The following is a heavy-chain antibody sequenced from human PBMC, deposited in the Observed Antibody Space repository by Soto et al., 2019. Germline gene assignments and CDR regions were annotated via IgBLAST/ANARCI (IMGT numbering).Heavy chain of an antibody. CDR1: GYSFTSYW. CDR3: ARGLWEVGGAAAGTVYMDV. Sequence: PGESLKISCKCSGYSFTSYWIGLVRQMPGKGLEWMGIIYPGDSDTRYSPSFQGQVTISADKSISTAYLQWSSLKASDTAMYYCARGLWEVGGAAAGTVYMDVWGKGTTVTVSS. J-gene: IGHJ6*03. D-gene: IGHD6-13*01. CDR2: IYPGDSDT. V-gene: IGHV5-51*01.